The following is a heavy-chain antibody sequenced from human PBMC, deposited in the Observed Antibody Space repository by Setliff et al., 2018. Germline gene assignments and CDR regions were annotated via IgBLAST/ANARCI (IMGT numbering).Heavy chain of an antibody. CDR3: ARGVTRPIYYYYYYMDV. CDR2: IYYSGST. J-gene: IGHJ6*03. Sequence: SETLSLTCTVSGGSISSSSYYWGWTRQPPGKGLEWIGSIYYSGSTYYNPSLKSRVAISVDTPKNQFSLKLSSVTAADTAVYYCARGVTRPIYYYYYYMDVWGKGTTVTVSS. CDR1: GGSISSSSYY. D-gene: IGHD4-4*01. V-gene: IGHV4-39*01.